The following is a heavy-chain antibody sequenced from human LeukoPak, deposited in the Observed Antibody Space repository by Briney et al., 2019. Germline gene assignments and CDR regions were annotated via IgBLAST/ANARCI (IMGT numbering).Heavy chain of an antibody. CDR2: VYDNGRTNYSGRT. D-gene: IGHD2-2*01. J-gene: IGHJ4*02. Sequence: PSETLSLTCGVSGGSMSDSYWSWIRQPPGKGLEWIGFVYDNGRTNYSGRTNYNPSLAGRVTMSMDTSKNQFSLKMSSVTAADTAVYYCARHGAQLLNTAFDYWGQGTLVTVSS. V-gene: IGHV4-59*01. CDR1: GGSMSDSY. CDR3: ARHGAQLLNTAFDY.